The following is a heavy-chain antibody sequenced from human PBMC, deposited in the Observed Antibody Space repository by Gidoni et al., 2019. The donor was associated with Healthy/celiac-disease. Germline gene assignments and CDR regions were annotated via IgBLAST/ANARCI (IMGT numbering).Heavy chain of an antibody. CDR1: GGSISSGGYY. D-gene: IGHD6-13*01. CDR2: IYYSGST. V-gene: IGHV4-31*03. Sequence: QVQLQESGPGLVKPSQTLSLTCTVPGGSISSGGYYWSWIRQHPGKGLEWIGSIYYSGSTYYNPCLKSRVTISVDTSKNQFSRKLSAVTAADTAVYYCAGVREAAATGWFDPWGQGTLVTVSS. CDR3: AGVREAAATGWFDP. J-gene: IGHJ5*02.